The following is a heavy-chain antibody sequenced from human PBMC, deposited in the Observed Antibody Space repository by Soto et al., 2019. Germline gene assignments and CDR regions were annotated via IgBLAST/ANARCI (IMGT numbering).Heavy chain of an antibody. CDR3: ARAPKITMVRGVHFDY. V-gene: IGHV4-31*03. CDR1: GGSISSGGYY. Sequence: PSETLSLTCTVSGGSISSGGYYWSWIRQHPGKGLEWIGYIYYSGSTYYNPSLKSRVTISVDTSKNQFSLKLSSVTAADTAVYYCARAPKITMVRGVHFDYWGQGTLVTV. CDR2: IYYSGST. D-gene: IGHD3-10*01. J-gene: IGHJ4*02.